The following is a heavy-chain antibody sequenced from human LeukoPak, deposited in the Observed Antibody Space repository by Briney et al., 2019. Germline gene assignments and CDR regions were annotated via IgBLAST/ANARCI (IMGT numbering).Heavy chain of an antibody. D-gene: IGHD6-13*01. CDR3: ARVGLVSSSWYYDY. J-gene: IGHJ4*02. Sequence: ASVKVSCKASGYTFTGYYMHWVRQAPGQGLEWMGWINPNSGGTNYAQKFQGRVTMTRDTSISTAYMELNRLRSDDTAVYYCARVGLVSSSWYYDYWGQGTLVTVSS. CDR1: GYTFTGYY. CDR2: INPNSGGT. V-gene: IGHV1-2*02.